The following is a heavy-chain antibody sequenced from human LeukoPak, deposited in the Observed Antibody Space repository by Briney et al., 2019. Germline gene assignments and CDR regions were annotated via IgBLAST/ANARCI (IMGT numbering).Heavy chain of an antibody. Sequence: ASVKVSCKASGYTFTGYYMHWVRQAPGQGLEWMGWINPNSGGTNYAQKFQGRVTMTRDTSISTAYMELSRLRSDDTAVYYCARRPSKYYDILTGYYRSEFDYWGQGTLVTVSS. J-gene: IGHJ4*02. CDR1: GYTFTGYY. D-gene: IGHD3-9*01. CDR2: INPNSGGT. CDR3: ARRPSKYYDILTGYYRSEFDY. V-gene: IGHV1-2*02.